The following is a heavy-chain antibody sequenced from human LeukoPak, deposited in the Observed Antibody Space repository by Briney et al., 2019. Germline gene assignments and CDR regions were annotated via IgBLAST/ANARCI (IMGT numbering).Heavy chain of an antibody. CDR2: INQDASRK. D-gene: IGHD5-24*01. Sequence: GGSLRLSCTASGFSLGSYWMSWVRQAPGKGLEWVANINQDASRKYYAGSVTGRFSVSRDNAQNLLHLQMDSLRAEDTAVYYCVREGPNLFEYWGQGTLVTVSS. V-gene: IGHV3-7*03. J-gene: IGHJ4*02. CDR1: GFSLGSYW. CDR3: VREGPNLFEY.